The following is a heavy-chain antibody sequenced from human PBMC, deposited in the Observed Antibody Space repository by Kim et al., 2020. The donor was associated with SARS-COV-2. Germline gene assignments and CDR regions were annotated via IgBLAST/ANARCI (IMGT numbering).Heavy chain of an antibody. CDR2: ISGSGGST. D-gene: IGHD6-13*01. Sequence: GGSLRLSCAASGFTFSSYAMSWVRQAPGKGLEWVSTISGSGGSTYYADSVKGRFTISRDNSKNTLYLQMNSLRAEDTAIYYCAKVSPYSRRLNYGMDVWGQGTTVTVSS. CDR1: GFTFSSYA. CDR3: AKVSPYSRRLNYGMDV. J-gene: IGHJ6*02. V-gene: IGHV3-23*01.